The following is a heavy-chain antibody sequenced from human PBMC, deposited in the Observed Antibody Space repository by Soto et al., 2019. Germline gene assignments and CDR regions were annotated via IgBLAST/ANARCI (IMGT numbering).Heavy chain of an antibody. CDR2: ISSSGTAT. Sequence: QVHLVESGGGLFRPGGSLRLSCAASGFIFRDYDMSWIRQAPGKGLEWVSCISSSGTATYYADSVKGRFTISRDNAKNSLFVEMNSLRVEDTAVYYCARKGPRAARPNHWGQGTLVTVSS. CDR3: ARKGPRAARPNH. J-gene: IGHJ5*02. D-gene: IGHD6-6*01. CDR1: GFIFRDYD. V-gene: IGHV3-11*01.